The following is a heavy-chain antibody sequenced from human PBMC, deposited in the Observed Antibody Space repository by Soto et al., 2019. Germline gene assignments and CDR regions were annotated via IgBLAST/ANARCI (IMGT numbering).Heavy chain of an antibody. CDR2: IRGSGGST. CDR3: ANGVTRNRYCSGGSCYSGFYY. J-gene: IGHJ4*02. V-gene: IGHV3-23*01. D-gene: IGHD2-15*01. Sequence: GGSLTLSCAAAGFTFSSFAMSWVRQAPGKGLEWVSAIRGSGGSTYYADSVKGRFTISRDNSKNTLYLQMNSLRAEDTAVYYCANGVTRNRYCSGGSCYSGFYYWGQGTLVTVSS. CDR1: GFTFSSFA.